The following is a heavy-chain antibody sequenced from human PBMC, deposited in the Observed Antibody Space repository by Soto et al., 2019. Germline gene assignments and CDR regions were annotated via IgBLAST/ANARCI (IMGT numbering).Heavy chain of an antibody. Sequence: QVQLQESGPGLVKPSQTLSLTCTVSGGSVSSGGQYWSWIRQHPGKGLEWIGNIYYSGDTYYNPSLRSPITISVDTSRNQFSRSLSSVTAADSAVYYCARRHPRFYSGLWGRGTLLTVSS. CDR2: IYYSGDT. J-gene: IGHJ2*01. CDR3: ARRHPRFYSGL. D-gene: IGHD4-17*01. CDR1: GGSVSSGGQY. V-gene: IGHV4-31*01.